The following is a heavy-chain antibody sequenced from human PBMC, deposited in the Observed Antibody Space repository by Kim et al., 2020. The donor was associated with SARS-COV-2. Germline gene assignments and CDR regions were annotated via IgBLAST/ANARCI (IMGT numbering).Heavy chain of an antibody. J-gene: IGHJ1*01. CDR2: VSGSGLTT. D-gene: IGHD6-13*01. CDR1: GFTFSSFA. V-gene: IGHV3-23*01. CDR3: AACARGVAAASAGYFHW. Sequence: GGSLRLSCAASGFTFSSFAMRWVRRAPGKGLEWVSAVSGSGLTTYYADSVDGRFTISRDNSKNTLSLQMNSLRAEDTAEYYCAACARGVAAASAGYFHWWGLGVRVSVS.